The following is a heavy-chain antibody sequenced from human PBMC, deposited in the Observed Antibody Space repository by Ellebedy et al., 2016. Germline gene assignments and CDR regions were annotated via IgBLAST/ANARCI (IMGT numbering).Heavy chain of an antibody. D-gene: IGHD3-22*01. CDR1: GGSFSGYY. CDR2: INHSGST. J-gene: IGHJ3*02. V-gene: IGHV4-34*01. CDR3: ARRLRFTYYYDTSGRNDAFDI. Sequence: SETLSLXCAVYGGSFSGYYWTWIRQPPGKGLEWIGEINHSGSTNYSPSLKSRVTISVDTSKNQFSLRLSSLTAADTAVYYCARRLRFTYYYDTSGRNDAFDIWGQGTMVTVSS.